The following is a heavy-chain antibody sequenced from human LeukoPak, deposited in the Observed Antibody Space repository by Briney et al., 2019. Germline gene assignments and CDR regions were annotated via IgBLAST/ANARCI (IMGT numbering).Heavy chain of an antibody. CDR2: INHSGST. Sequence: KPSETLSLTCAVYGGSFSGYYWSWIRQPPGKGLEWMGEINHSGSTNYNPSLKSRVTISVDTSKNQFSLKLSSVTAADTAVYYCARGRRIVGARTQGGGDYWGQGTLVTVSS. CDR3: ARGRRIVGARTQGGGDY. J-gene: IGHJ4*02. V-gene: IGHV4-34*01. CDR1: GGSFSGYY. D-gene: IGHD1-26*01.